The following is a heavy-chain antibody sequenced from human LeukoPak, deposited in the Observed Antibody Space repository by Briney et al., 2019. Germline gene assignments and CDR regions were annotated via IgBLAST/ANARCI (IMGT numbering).Heavy chain of an antibody. J-gene: IGHJ4*02. V-gene: IGHV3-23*01. CDR2: ISASGGST. CDR1: GFTFSSYG. CDR3: AKHRGYTYGQPIDY. D-gene: IGHD5-18*01. Sequence: PPGGSLRLSCAASGFTFSSYGMSWVRQAPGKGLEWVSTISASGGSTYYADSVKGRFTISRDNSKNTLYLQMNSLRPEDTAVYYCAKHRGYTYGQPIDYWGQGTLVTVSS.